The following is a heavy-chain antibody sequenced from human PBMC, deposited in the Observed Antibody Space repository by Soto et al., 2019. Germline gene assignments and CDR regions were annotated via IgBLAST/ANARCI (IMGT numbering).Heavy chain of an antibody. V-gene: IGHV3-23*01. D-gene: IGHD6-25*01. CDR2: ISGSGGST. CDR3: AKDRAGGIAAWYFDL. CDR1: GFTFSSYA. Sequence: EVQLLESGGGLVQPGGSLRLSCAASGFTFSSYAMSWVRPAPGKGLEWVSAISGSGGSTYYADSVKGRFTFSRDNSKTTLYLQMNSLRAEDTAVYYCAKDRAGGIAAWYFDLWGRGTLVTVSS. J-gene: IGHJ2*01.